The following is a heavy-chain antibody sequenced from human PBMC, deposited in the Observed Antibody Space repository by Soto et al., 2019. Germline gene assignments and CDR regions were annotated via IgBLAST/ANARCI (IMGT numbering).Heavy chain of an antibody. CDR2: ISSDSTYI. D-gene: IGHD5-12*01. J-gene: IGHJ3*01. CDR1: GFTFSSYS. CDR3: ARVPNPFRLKIGYEDAYDF. Sequence: PGGSLRLSCAASGFTFSSYSMHWVRQAPGKGLEWVSSISSDSTYIYYADSMRGRLTISRDDAKNSLYLQMAGLRPEDTAVYYCARVPNPFRLKIGYEDAYDFWGQGTMVTVSS. V-gene: IGHV3-21*01.